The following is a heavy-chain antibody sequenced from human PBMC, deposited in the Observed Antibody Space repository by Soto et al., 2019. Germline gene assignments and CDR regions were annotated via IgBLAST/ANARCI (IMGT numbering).Heavy chain of an antibody. J-gene: IGHJ4*02. D-gene: IGHD3-3*01. CDR3: ARDIDHYDFWSGYYTDY. V-gene: IGHV3-30-3*01. CDR2: ISYDGSNK. Sequence: AGGSLRLSCAASGFTFSSYAMHWVRQAPGKGLEWVAVISYDGSNKYYADSVKGRFTISRDNSKNTLYLQMNSLRAEDTAVYYCARDIDHYDFWSGYYTDYWGQGTLVTVSS. CDR1: GFTFSSYA.